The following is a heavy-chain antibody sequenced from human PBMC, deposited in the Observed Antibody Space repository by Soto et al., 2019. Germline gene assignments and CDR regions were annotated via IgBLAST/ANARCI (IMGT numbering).Heavy chain of an antibody. Sequence: QVQLQESGPGLVKPSQTLSLTCTVSGGSISSGDSYWSWIRQPPGKGLEWIGYIYYSGSTYYNPSPKSRVTISVDTSKNQFSLKLSSVTAADTAVYYCARRIAVAGRLTFDYWGQGTLVTVSS. J-gene: IGHJ4*02. CDR2: IYYSGST. CDR1: GGSISSGDSY. CDR3: ARRIAVAGRLTFDY. V-gene: IGHV4-30-4*01. D-gene: IGHD6-19*01.